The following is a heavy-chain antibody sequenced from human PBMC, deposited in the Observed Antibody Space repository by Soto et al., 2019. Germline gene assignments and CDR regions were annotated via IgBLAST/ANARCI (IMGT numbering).Heavy chain of an antibody. CDR1: GFTFSSYA. CDR3: AIDLGYCRSTSCAGYYYMDF. J-gene: IGHJ6*03. V-gene: IGHV3-23*01. D-gene: IGHD2-2*03. Sequence: EVQLLESGGGLVQPGGSLRLSCAASGFTFSSYAMSWVRQAPGKGLEWVSAISGSGGSTYYADSVKGRFTISRDNSKNTLHLQMNGLRAEDTAVYYCAIDLGYCRSTSCAGYYYMDFWGRGTTVTVAS. CDR2: ISGSGGST.